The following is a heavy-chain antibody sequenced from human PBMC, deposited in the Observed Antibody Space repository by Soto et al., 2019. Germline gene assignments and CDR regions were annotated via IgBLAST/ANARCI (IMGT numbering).Heavy chain of an antibody. V-gene: IGHV4-39*01. Sequence: PSETLSLTCTVSGGSISSSSYYWGWIRQPPGKGLEWIGSIYYSGSTYYNPSLKSRVTISVDTSKNQFSLKLSSVTAADTAVYYCAGGRIAAAGFNWFDPWGQGTLVTVSS. CDR2: IYYSGST. D-gene: IGHD6-13*01. CDR1: GGSISSSSYY. J-gene: IGHJ5*02. CDR3: AGGRIAAAGFNWFDP.